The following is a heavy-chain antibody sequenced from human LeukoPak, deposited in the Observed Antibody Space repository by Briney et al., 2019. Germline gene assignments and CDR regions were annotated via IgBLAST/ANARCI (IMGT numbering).Heavy chain of an antibody. CDR2: INPNSGGT. D-gene: IGHD5-18*01. CDR3: ARDSLQLWDRETRFDY. Sequence: VASVKVSCKASGYTFTSYDINWVRQAPGQGLEWMGWINPNSGGTNYAQKFQGRVTMTRDTSISTAYMELSRLRSDDTAVYYCARDSLQLWDRETRFDYWGQGTLVTVSS. V-gene: IGHV1-2*02. CDR1: GYTFTSYD. J-gene: IGHJ4*02.